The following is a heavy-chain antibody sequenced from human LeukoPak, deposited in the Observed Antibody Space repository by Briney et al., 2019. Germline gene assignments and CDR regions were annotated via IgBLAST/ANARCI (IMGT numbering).Heavy chain of an antibody. J-gene: IGHJ5*02. Sequence: PSETLSLTCTVSGGSISSYYWSWIRQPLGKGLEWIGYIYYSGSTNYNPSLKSRVTISVDTSKNQFSLKLSSVTAADTAVYYCARDRPAANWFDPWGQGTLVTVSS. D-gene: IGHD2-2*01. CDR3: ARDRPAANWFDP. V-gene: IGHV4-59*01. CDR2: IYYSGST. CDR1: GGSISSYY.